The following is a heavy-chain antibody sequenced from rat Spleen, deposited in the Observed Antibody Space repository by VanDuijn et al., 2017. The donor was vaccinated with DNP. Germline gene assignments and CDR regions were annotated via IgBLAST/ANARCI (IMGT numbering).Heavy chain of an antibody. J-gene: IGHJ3*01. CDR2: ISPSGDST. Sequence: EVQLVESGGDLVQPGRSLKLSCAASGFTFSNYDMAWVRQAPTKGLEWVASISPSGDSTYYRDSVKGRFTVSRDNTKSRRYLQMDSLRSEDTATYYCATSTGPNWCAYWGQGALVTVSS. CDR1: GFTFSNYD. V-gene: IGHV5S23*01. D-gene: IGHD4-1*01. CDR3: ATSTGPNWCAY.